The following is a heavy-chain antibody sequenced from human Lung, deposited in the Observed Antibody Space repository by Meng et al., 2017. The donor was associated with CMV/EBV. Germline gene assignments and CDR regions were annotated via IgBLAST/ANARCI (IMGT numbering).Heavy chain of an antibody. Sequence: GGSXKIXXAASGFTFDEYAMHWVRQAPGKGLEWVSLISWDGGSTYYADSVKGRFTISRDNSKNSLYLQMNSLRAEDTALYYCAKGLRYYYGMDVWGQGTTVTVSS. CDR3: AKGLRYYYGMDV. V-gene: IGHV3-43D*03. CDR2: ISWDGGST. CDR1: GFTFDEYA. D-gene: IGHD6-19*01. J-gene: IGHJ6*02.